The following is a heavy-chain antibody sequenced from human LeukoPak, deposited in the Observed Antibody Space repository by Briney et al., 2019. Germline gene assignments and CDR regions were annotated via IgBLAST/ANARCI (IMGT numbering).Heavy chain of an antibody. Sequence: KSWGSLRLSCAASGFTFSSYSMNWVRQAPGKGLEWVSSISSSSSYIYYADSVKGRFTISRDNAKNSLYLQMNSLRAEDTAVYYCARAEDIVVVVAATPGDYWGQGTLVTVSS. D-gene: IGHD2-15*01. V-gene: IGHV3-21*01. CDR3: ARAEDIVVVVAATPGDY. CDR2: ISSSSSYI. J-gene: IGHJ4*02. CDR1: GFTFSSYS.